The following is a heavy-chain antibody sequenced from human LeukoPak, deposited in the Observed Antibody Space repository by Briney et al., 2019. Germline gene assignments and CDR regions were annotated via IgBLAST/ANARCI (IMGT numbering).Heavy chain of an antibody. CDR3: ARHPNWNWKLYWYFDL. D-gene: IGHD1-7*01. CDR1: GGSFSGYY. Sequence: PSETLSLTCSVYGGSFSGYYWSWIRQPPGKGLEWIGEINHSGSTNYNPSLKSRVTIPVDTSKNQFSLKLSSVTAADTAVYYCARHPNWNWKLYWYFDLWGRGTLVTVSS. J-gene: IGHJ2*01. CDR2: INHSGST. V-gene: IGHV4-34*01.